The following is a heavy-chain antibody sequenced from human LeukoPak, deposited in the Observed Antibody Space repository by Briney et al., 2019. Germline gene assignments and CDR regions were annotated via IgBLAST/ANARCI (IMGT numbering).Heavy chain of an antibody. V-gene: IGHV3-21*01. CDR1: GFTFSDYG. Sequence: PGGSLRLSCAASGFTFSDYGMNWVRQAPGKGLEWVSSISRSGTYIYYADSVKGRFTLSRDNAKNLLFLQMNSLRAEDTAVYYCARDRDFVGVAAAHPNYFDFWGQGTLGTGSS. J-gene: IGHJ4*02. CDR3: ARDRDFVGVAAAHPNYFDF. CDR2: ISRSGTYI. D-gene: IGHD2-15*01.